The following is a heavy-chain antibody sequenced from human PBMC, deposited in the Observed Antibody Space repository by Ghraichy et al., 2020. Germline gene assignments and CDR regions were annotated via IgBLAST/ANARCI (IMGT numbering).Heavy chain of an antibody. CDR3: ARTDSGKDWNDLRNYGMDV. D-gene: IGHD1-1*01. J-gene: IGHJ6*02. Sequence: SGPSLVKPTQTLTLTCTFSGFSLSTRGMCVSWIRQPPGKALEWLARIDWDDDKYYSTSLKTRLTISKDTSKNQVVLIMTNMYPVDTATYYCARTDSGKDWNDLRNYGMDVWGQGTTVTVSS. V-gene: IGHV2-70*11. CDR1: GFSLSTRGMC. CDR2: IDWDDDK.